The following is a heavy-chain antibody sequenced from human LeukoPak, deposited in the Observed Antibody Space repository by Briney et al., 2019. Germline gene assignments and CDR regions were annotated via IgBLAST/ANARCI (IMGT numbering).Heavy chain of an antibody. J-gene: IGHJ6*02. D-gene: IGHD1-26*01. CDR3: ARHSPVVGATYYYYGMDV. V-gene: IGHV5-51*01. CDR2: IYPGDSDT. CDR1: GYSFTSYW. Sequence: GESLKISCKGSGYSFTSYWIGWVRQMPGKGLEWMGIIYPGDSDTRYSPSSQGQVTISADKSISTAYLQWSSLKASDTAMYYCARHSPVVGATYYYYGMDVWGQGTTVTVSS.